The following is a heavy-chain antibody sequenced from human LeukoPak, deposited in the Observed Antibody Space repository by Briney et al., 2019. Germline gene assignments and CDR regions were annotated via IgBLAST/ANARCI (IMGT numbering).Heavy chain of an antibody. CDR3: AREGSDAFDI. J-gene: IGHJ3*02. V-gene: IGHV3-21*01. Sequence: PGGSLRLSCAASGFTFSIYTMNWVRQAPGKGLEWVSSISSGSSYIYYADSVKGRFTISRDNAKNSLYLQMNSLRAEYTAVYYCAREGSDAFDIWGQGTMVTVSS. CDR1: GFTFSIYT. CDR2: ISSGSSYI.